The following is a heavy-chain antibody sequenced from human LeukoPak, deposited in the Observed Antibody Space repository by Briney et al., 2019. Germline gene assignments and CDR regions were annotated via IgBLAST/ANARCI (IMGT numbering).Heavy chain of an antibody. D-gene: IGHD1-26*01. V-gene: IGHV4-34*01. J-gene: IGHJ4*02. Sequence: SETLSLTCAVYGGSFSGYYWSWIRQPPGKGLEWIGEINHSGSTNYNPSLKSRVTISVDTSKNQFSLKLSSVTAADTAVYYCARGEYSGSTYYFDYWGQGTLVTVSS. CDR1: GGSFSGYY. CDR3: ARGEYSGSTYYFDY. CDR2: INHSGST.